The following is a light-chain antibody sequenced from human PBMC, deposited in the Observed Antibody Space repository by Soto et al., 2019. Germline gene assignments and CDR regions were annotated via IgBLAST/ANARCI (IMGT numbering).Light chain of an antibody. V-gene: IGKV3-11*01. Sequence: EIVLTQSPATLSLSPGERATLSCRASQSVSSYLAWYQQKPGQAPRLLINDASDRATGIPARFSGSGSGTDFTLTISSLEPEDFAVYYCHQRSNWPLTFGPGTKVDIK. CDR3: HQRSNWPLT. CDR1: QSVSSY. J-gene: IGKJ3*01. CDR2: DAS.